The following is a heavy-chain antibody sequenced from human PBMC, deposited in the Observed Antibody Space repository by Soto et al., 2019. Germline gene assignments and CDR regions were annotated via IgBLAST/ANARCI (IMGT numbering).Heavy chain of an antibody. CDR1: GYTLTSYD. CDR2: MNPNSGNT. J-gene: IGHJ6*02. CDR3: ARGHTVTATGDYYYYGMDV. Sequence: ASVKVSCKASGYTLTSYDINWVRQATGQGLEWMGWMNPNSGNTGYAQKFQGRVTMTRNTSISTAYMELSSLRSEDTAVYYCARGHTVTATGDYYYYGMDVWGQGTTVTVSS. D-gene: IGHD4-4*01. V-gene: IGHV1-8*01.